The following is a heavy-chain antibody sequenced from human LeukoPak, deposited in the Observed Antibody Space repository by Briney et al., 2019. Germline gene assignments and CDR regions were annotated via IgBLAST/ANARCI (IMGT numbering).Heavy chain of an antibody. D-gene: IGHD6-19*01. V-gene: IGHV4-34*01. CDR3: ARHRKWLVRDYYYMDV. CDR1: GGSFSGYY. CDR2: INHSGST. J-gene: IGHJ6*03. Sequence: SETLSLTCAVYGGSFSGYYWSWIRQPPGKGLEWIGEINHSGSTNYNPSLKSRVTISVDTSKNQFSLKLSSVTAADTAVYYCARHRKWLVRDYYYMDVWGKGTTVSISS.